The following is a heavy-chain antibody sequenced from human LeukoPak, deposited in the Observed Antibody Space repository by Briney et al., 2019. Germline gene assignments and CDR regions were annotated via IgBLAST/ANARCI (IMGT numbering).Heavy chain of an antibody. Sequence: GESLRISFKGSGYSFTSYWISWVRQMPGKSLEWMGRIDPSDSYTNYSPSFQGHVTISADKSINTAYLQWSSLKASDTAMYYCARQDPLDAFDIWGQGTMVTVSS. V-gene: IGHV5-10-1*01. CDR1: GYSFTSYW. CDR2: IDPSDSYT. J-gene: IGHJ3*02. CDR3: ARQDPLDAFDI.